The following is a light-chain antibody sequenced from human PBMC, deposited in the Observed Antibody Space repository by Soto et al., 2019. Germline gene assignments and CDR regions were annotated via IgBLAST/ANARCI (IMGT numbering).Light chain of an antibody. CDR3: QQYGSSSTWT. CDR2: GAS. CDR1: QSVSSTY. J-gene: IGKJ1*01. V-gene: IGKV3-20*01. Sequence: EIVLTQSPGTLSLSPGERATLSCRASQSVSSTYLAWYQHKPGQPPTLLIYGASSRVTGIPDRFSGSGSGTDFTVAISRLEHEDFAVYYCQQYGSSSTWTFGQGTKVEIK.